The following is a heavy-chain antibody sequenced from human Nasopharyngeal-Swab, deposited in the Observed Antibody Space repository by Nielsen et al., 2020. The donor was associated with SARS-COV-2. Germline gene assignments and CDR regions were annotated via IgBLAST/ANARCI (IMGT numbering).Heavy chain of an antibody. CDR1: GGSFSGYY. CDR2: INHSGNT. J-gene: IGHJ6*02. Sequence: SETLSLTCAVYGGSFSGYYWSWIRQPPGKGLEWIGEINHSGNTNYNPSLKSRVTISVDTSKNQFSLKLSSVTAADTAVYYCARSTSSGSYYSWHYYGMDVWGQGTTVTVSS. V-gene: IGHV4-34*09. D-gene: IGHD3-10*01. CDR3: ARSTSSGSYYSWHYYGMDV.